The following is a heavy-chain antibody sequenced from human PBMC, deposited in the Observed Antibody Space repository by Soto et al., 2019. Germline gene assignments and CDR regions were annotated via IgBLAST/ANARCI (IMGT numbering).Heavy chain of an antibody. J-gene: IGHJ4*02. Sequence: GGSLRLSCAASGFTFSSYGMHWVRQAPGKGLEWVAVISYDGSNKYYADSVKGRFTISRDNSKNTLYLQMNSLRAEDTAVYYCAKGDAIVVVITTFDYWGQGTLVTVSS. CDR3: AKGDAIVVVITTFDY. CDR1: GFTFSSYG. CDR2: ISYDGSNK. D-gene: IGHD3-22*01. V-gene: IGHV3-30*18.